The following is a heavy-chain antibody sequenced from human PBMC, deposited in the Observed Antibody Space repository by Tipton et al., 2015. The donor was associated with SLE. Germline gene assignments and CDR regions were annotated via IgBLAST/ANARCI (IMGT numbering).Heavy chain of an antibody. V-gene: IGHV4-4*07. Sequence: TLSLTCTVSGGSIRGYYWSWGRQPAGKGLEWIGRIYTSASTIYNPSLKSRVTLSSDTPKNQFSLRVRSVTAADTAVYYCARGGGSYYDYWGQGTLVTVSS. D-gene: IGHD1-26*01. CDR1: GGSIRGYY. J-gene: IGHJ4*02. CDR3: ARGGGSYYDY. CDR2: IYTSAST.